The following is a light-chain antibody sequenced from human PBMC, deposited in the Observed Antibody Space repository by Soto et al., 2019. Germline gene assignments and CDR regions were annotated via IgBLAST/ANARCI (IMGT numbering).Light chain of an antibody. CDR3: QQRSSWPPWT. Sequence: IVLTQSPATLSLSPGERATLSCRASQSASNYLAWYQQKPGQAPRLLIYTASNRATGIPDRFSGSGWGTDFSLTISNLEPEDFAVYYCQQRSSWPPWTFGQGTKVDIK. V-gene: IGKV3-11*01. CDR2: TAS. J-gene: IGKJ1*01. CDR1: QSASNY.